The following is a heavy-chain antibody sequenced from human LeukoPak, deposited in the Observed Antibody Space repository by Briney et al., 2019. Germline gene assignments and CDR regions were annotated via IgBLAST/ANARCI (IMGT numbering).Heavy chain of an antibody. CDR2: ISSSSSYI. J-gene: IGHJ3*02. V-gene: IGHV3-21*01. CDR3: ARLTKDIVVAVAADDAFDI. CDR1: GFTFSSYG. Sequence: PGGSLRLSCAASGFTFSSYGMHWVRQAPGKGLEWVSSISSSSSYIYYADSVKGRFTISRDNAKNSLYLQMNSLRAEDTAVYYCARLTKDIVVAVAADDAFDIWGQGTMVTVSS. D-gene: IGHD2-15*01.